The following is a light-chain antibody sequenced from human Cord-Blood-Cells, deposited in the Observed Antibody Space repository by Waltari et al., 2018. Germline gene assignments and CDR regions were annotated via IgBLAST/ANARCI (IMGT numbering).Light chain of an antibody. CDR1: KLGEKH. Sequence: SYELTQPPSVSVSPGQTASITCSGDKLGEKHACWYQQKPGQSPVLVIYQDSKRPSGIPERFSGSNSGNTATLTISGTQAMDEADYYCQAWDSSTAVFGTGTKVTVL. CDR2: QDS. CDR3: QAWDSSTAV. V-gene: IGLV3-1*01. J-gene: IGLJ1*01.